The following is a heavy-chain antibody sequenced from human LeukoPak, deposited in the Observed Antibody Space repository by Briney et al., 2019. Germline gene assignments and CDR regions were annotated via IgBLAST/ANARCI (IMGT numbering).Heavy chain of an antibody. CDR2: IYPGDSDT. J-gene: IGHJ6*03. CDR1: GYSFTSYW. D-gene: IGHD3-10*01. Sequence: GGSLKISCKGSGYSFTSYWIGWVRQMPGKGLEWMGIIYPGDSDTRYSPSFQGQVTISADKSISTAYLQWSSLKASDTAMYYCARHDITMVRGGLLNYYMDVWGKGTTVTISS. CDR3: ARHDITMVRGGLLNYYMDV. V-gene: IGHV5-51*01.